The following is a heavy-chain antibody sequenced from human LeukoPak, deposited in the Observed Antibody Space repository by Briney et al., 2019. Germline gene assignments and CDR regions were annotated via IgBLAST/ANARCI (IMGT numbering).Heavy chain of an antibody. V-gene: IGHV5-51*01. D-gene: IGHD6-13*01. CDR2: IDPRDSVT. CDR1: GYTFTGYW. CDR3: SRQAVRGHNYVAAY. Sequence: GESLKISCKGSGYTFTGYWVGWVRQMPGKGLEWMGIIDPRDSVTKYSPSFQGQITLSVDKSVTTAYLQWSSLKASDTAMYYCSRQAVRGHNYVAAYWGQGTVVTVSS. J-gene: IGHJ4*02.